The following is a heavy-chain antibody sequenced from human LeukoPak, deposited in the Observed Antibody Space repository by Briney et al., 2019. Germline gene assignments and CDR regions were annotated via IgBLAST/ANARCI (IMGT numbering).Heavy chain of an antibody. Sequence: GGSLRLSCAASGFTFNDYSMNWVRQAPGKGLEWVAFIRYDGSNKYYADSVKGRFTISRDNSKNTLYLQMNSLRAEDTAVYYCAKGRGIVVVSWFDPWGQGTLVTVSS. CDR1: GFTFNDYS. V-gene: IGHV3-30*02. CDR3: AKGRGIVVVSWFDP. CDR2: IRYDGSNK. J-gene: IGHJ5*02. D-gene: IGHD2-21*01.